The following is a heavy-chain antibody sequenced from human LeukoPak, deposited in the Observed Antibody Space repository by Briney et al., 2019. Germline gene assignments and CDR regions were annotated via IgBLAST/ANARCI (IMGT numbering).Heavy chain of an antibody. Sequence: PGGSLGLSCAASGFTFSNYAMTWIRQAPGKGLEWVSAITGGSTDTNYADSVRGRFTISRDDSKNTLYLRINSLSAEDTAVYYCARAVGYYFDYWGQGTLVTVSS. J-gene: IGHJ4*02. CDR1: GFTFSNYA. CDR3: ARAVGYYFDY. CDR2: ITGGSTDT. V-gene: IGHV3-23*01.